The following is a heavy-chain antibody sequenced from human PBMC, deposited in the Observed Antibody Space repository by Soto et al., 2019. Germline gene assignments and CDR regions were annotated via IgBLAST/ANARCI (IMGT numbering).Heavy chain of an antibody. J-gene: IGHJ5*02. CDR2: IYWDDDK. CDR1: GFSLSTSGVG. Sequence: QITLKESGPTLVKPTQTLTLTCTFSGFSLSTSGVGVGWIRQPPGKALEWLALIYWDDDKRYSPSLKSRLTITKDTSKNQVVLTMTNMDPVDTATYYCAHTFRSGYYDWFDPWGQGTLVTVSS. V-gene: IGHV2-5*02. CDR3: AHTFRSGYYDWFDP. D-gene: IGHD3-3*01.